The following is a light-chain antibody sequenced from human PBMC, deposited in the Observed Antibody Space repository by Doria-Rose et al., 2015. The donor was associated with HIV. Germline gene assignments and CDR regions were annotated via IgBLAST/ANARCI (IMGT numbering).Light chain of an antibody. V-gene: IGKV1-16*02. CDR3: QQYKSYPIT. CDR2: AAS. CDR1: QDINTY. J-gene: IGKJ5*01. Sequence: TQPPSSLSASVGDRVTITCRASQDINTYLAWFQQKPGKAPKSLIYAASSLQSGVPSEFRGSGSETDYTLTITSLQPEDFATYYCQQYKSYPITFGQGTRLEIK.